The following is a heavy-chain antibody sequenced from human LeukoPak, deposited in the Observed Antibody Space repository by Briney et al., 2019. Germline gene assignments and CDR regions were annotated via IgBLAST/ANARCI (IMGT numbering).Heavy chain of an antibody. D-gene: IGHD3-22*01. Sequence: SETLSLTCTVSGGSISNYYWNWIRQPPGKGLEWIATIHYTGSTYYNPSLKSRVTISVDTSKNQFSLKLSSVTAADTAMYYCARYWGPYDNSGAYFDYWGQGTLVTVSS. V-gene: IGHV4-59*08. CDR2: IHYTGST. J-gene: IGHJ4*02. CDR1: GGSISNYY. CDR3: ARYWGPYDNSGAYFDY.